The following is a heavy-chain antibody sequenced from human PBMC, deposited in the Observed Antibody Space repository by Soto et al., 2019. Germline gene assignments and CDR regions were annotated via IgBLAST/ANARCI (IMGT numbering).Heavy chain of an antibody. CDR3: ARNLVAGTSWFDP. CDR1: GFSLSTSGVG. D-gene: IGHD6-13*01. Sequence: QITLKESGPPLVKPTQTLTLTCTFSGFSLSTSGVGVVWIRQPPGKALEWLGIIYWDDDKRYSPSLKSRLTXTXDXXKNQVVLTMTNMDPVGTGTYYCARNLVAGTSWFDPWVQGTLVTVSS. J-gene: IGHJ5*02. V-gene: IGHV2-5*02. CDR2: IYWDDDK.